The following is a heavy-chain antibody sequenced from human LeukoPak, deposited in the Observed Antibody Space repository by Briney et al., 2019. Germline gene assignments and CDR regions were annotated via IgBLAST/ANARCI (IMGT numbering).Heavy chain of an antibody. CDR2: ISSSSSYI. D-gene: IGHD3-22*01. Sequence: GGSLRLSCAASGFTFSSYSMNWVRQAPGKGLEWVSSISSSSSYIYYADSVKGRFTISRDNAKNSLYLQMNSLRAEDTAVYYCASFPVGYYDNSGYYYPKYYFDYWGQGTLVTVSS. J-gene: IGHJ4*02. V-gene: IGHV3-21*01. CDR1: GFTFSSYS. CDR3: ASFPVGYYDNSGYYYPKYYFDY.